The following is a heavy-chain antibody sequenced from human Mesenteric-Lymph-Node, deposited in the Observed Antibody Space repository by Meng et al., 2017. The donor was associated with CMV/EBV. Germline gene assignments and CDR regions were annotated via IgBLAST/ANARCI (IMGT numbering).Heavy chain of an antibody. CDR1: GGTFSSYT. V-gene: IGHV1-69*02. CDR3: AGGIASAGSRCFDP. CDR2: IIPILGIA. J-gene: IGHJ5*02. D-gene: IGHD6-13*01. Sequence: QVHLVQSGTEVKKRGGPVKVSCKASGGTFSSYTISWVRQAPGQGLEWMGRIIPILGIANYTQKFQGRVTITADKSTSTAYMELSSLRSEDTAVYYCAGGIASAGSRCFDPWCQGTLVTVSS.